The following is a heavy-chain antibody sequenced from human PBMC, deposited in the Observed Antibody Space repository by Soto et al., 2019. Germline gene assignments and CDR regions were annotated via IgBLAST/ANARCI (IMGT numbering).Heavy chain of an antibody. CDR2: IIPIFGTA. D-gene: IGHD4-17*01. CDR3: AGLITTVTNTPSFDY. CDR1: GGTFSSYA. Sequence: QVQLVQSGAEVKKPGSSVKVSCKASGGTFSSYAISWVRQAPGQGLEWMGGIIPIFGTANYAQKFQGRVTITADKSTSTAYMELSRLRSEDTAVYYCAGLITTVTNTPSFDYWGQGTLVTVSS. J-gene: IGHJ4*02. V-gene: IGHV1-69*06.